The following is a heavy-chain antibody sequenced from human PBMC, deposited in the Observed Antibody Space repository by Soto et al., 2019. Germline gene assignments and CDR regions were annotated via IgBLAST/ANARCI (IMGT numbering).Heavy chain of an antibody. J-gene: IGHJ5*02. CDR3: ARARDGDFSYNWFDP. Sequence: SETLSLTCAVYGGSFSGYYWSWIRQPPGKGLEWIGEINHVGDTNYNPSLKSRVTVSVDTSKNQFSLKLNSVTAADTAVYYCARARDGDFSYNWFDPCGEGTPVTVSS. D-gene: IGHD4-17*01. V-gene: IGHV4-34*01. CDR1: GGSFSGYY. CDR2: INHVGDT.